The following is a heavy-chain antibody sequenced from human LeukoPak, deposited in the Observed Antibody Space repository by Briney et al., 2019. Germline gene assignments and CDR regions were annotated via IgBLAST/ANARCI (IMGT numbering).Heavy chain of an antibody. J-gene: IGHJ3*02. CDR2: ISAYNGNT. CDR3: ARDGGYDFWSGYPSDAFDI. V-gene: IGHV1-18*01. Sequence: RASVKVSCKASGSAFTSYGISWVRQAPGQGLEWMGWISAYNGNTNYAQKLQGRVTMTTDTSTSTAYMELRSLRSDDTAVYYCARDGGYDFWSGYPSDAFDIWGQGTMVTVSS. D-gene: IGHD3-3*01. CDR1: GSAFTSYG.